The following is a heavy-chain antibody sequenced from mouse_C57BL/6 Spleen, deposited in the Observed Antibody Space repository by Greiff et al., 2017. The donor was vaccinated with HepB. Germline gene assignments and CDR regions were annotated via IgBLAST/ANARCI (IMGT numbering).Heavy chain of an antibody. J-gene: IGHJ3*01. Sequence: QVQLKQPGAELVKPGASVKLSCKASGYTFTSYWMHWVKQRPGQGLEWIGMIHPNSGSTNYNEKFKSKATLTVDKSSSTAYMQLSSLTSEDSAVYYCARYYDYEAYWGQGTLVTVSA. CDR2: IHPNSGST. CDR3: ARYYDYEAY. CDR1: GYTFTSYW. V-gene: IGHV1-64*01. D-gene: IGHD2-4*01.